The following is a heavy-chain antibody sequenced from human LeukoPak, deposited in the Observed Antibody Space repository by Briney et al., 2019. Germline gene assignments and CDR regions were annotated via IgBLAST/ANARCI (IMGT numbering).Heavy chain of an antibody. CDR1: GGSISTHY. Sequence: SETLSLTCTVSGGSISTHYWSWIRQPPGKGLEWIGYINSSGRTAYSPSLKSRVTMSVDTSNNQFSLKLWSVAAADTAVYFCARGFGWGHCSGDTCYFDYWGQGTLVTVSS. V-gene: IGHV4-59*11. CDR2: INSSGRT. J-gene: IGHJ4*02. CDR3: ARGFGWGHCSGDTCYFDY. D-gene: IGHD2-15*01.